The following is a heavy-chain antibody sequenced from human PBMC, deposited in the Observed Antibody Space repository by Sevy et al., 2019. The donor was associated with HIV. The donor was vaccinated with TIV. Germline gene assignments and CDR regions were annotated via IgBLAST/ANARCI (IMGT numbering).Heavy chain of an antibody. Sequence: GGSLRLSCAASGFSVSSYAMHWVRQAPGKGLEWVALISNDGTNKYADSVKGRYTISRDNSKNTLYLQMKSLRAEDTAVYYCARVRVGRYCTDGVCYSYFDYWGQGTLVTVSS. J-gene: IGHJ4*02. D-gene: IGHD2-8*01. CDR2: ISNDGTNK. V-gene: IGHV3-30-3*01. CDR3: ARVRVGRYCTDGVCYSYFDY. CDR1: GFSVSSYA.